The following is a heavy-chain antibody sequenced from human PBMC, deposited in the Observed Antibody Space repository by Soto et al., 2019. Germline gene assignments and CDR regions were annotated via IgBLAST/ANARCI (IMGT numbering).Heavy chain of an antibody. Sequence: EVQLVQSGGGLVKPGGSLRLSCEASGFTFSDFAMNWVRQAPGKGLEWVSTISASGDYIYYPDSLKGRFTISRDNAKNSMSLPMDSLRVEDTAVYYCARRRRLAPSRPVDLWGQGTLVTVSS. J-gene: IGHJ5*02. V-gene: IGHV3-21*02. CDR1: GFTFSDFA. CDR3: ARRRRLAPSRPVDL. CDR2: ISASGDYI.